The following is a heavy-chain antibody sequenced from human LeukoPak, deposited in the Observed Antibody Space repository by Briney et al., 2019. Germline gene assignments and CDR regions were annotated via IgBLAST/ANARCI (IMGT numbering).Heavy chain of an antibody. CDR1: GFTFSSYA. V-gene: IGHV3-30-3*01. D-gene: IGHD6-19*01. J-gene: IGHJ3*01. CDR2: ISYDGSNK. CDR3: ARVGMGIAVAEDAFDV. Sequence: GGSLRLSCAASGFTFSSYAMHWVRQAPGKGLEWVAVISYDGSNKYYADSVKGRFTISRDNSKNTLYLQMNSLRAEDTAVYYCARVGMGIAVAEDAFDVWGQGTMVTVSS.